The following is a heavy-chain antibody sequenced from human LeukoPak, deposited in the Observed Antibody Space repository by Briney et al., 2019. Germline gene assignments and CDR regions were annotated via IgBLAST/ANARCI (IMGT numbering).Heavy chain of an antibody. CDR1: GFTFSSYG. J-gene: IGHJ4*02. D-gene: IGHD5-24*01. V-gene: IGHV3-30*02. Sequence: PGGSLRLSCAASGFTFSSYGMHWVRQAPGKGLEWVAFIRYDGSNKYYADSVKGRFTISRDNSKNTLYLQMNSLRAEDTAVYYCARDPGDGYNGFDYWGQGTLVTVSS. CDR3: ARDPGDGYNGFDY. CDR2: IRYDGSNK.